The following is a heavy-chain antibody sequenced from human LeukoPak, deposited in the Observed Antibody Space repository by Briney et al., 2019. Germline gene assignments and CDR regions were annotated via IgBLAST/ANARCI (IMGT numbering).Heavy chain of an antibody. CDR2: IPYDGSNK. V-gene: IGHV3-30*18. J-gene: IGHJ6*02. CDR1: GFTFSSYG. D-gene: IGHD3-10*01. CDR3: AKIHYYGSGSSTSYGMDV. Sequence: GGSLRLSCAASGFTFSSYGMHWVRQAPGKGLEWVAVIPYDGSNKYYADSVKGRFTISRDNSKNTLYLQMNSLRAEDTAVYYCAKIHYYGSGSSTSYGMDVWGQGTTVTVSS.